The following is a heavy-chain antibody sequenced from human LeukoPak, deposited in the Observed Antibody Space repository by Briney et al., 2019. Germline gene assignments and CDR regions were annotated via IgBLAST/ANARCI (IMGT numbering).Heavy chain of an antibody. J-gene: IGHJ4*01. CDR3: AMGVGTTTGLDY. CDR1: GFTFSSNY. D-gene: IGHD1-26*01. CDR2: IYSGGST. V-gene: IGHV3-53*04. Sequence: GGSLRLSCAASGFTFSSNYMSWVRQAPGKGLEWVSIIYSGGSTHYADSVKGRFTISRHNSKNTLFLQMNSLRAEDTAVYYCAMGVGTTTGLDYWGQGTLVTVSS.